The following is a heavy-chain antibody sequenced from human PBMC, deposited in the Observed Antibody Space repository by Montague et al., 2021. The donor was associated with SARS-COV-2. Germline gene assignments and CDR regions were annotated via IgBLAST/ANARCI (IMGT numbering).Heavy chain of an antibody. Sequence: TLSLTCTVSGASISTGIYYWSWIRQPAGKGLEWIGRIRTTGHTDYNSSLESRVFMSVDTSTNQFSLSLTSVTAADTAVYFCARFGCGTHEFDLWGQGTLVTVSS. CDR2: IRTTGHT. V-gene: IGHV4-61*02. D-gene: IGHD3-10*01. CDR3: ARFGCGTHEFDL. CDR1: GASISTGIYY. J-gene: IGHJ4*02.